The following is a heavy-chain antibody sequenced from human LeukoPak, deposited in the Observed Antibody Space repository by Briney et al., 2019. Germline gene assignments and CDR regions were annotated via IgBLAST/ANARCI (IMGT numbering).Heavy chain of an antibody. CDR1: GGSISSHY. CDR2: TNHVGST. CDR3: ARHYDGRGSGSYYEDY. D-gene: IGHD1-26*01. V-gene: IGHV4-59*08. J-gene: IGHJ4*02. Sequence: SETLTLTCTASGGSISSHYWSWIRQPPGKGLQWVGSTNHVGSTDYNPSLKGRVTISIDTSKNQFSLKLSAVTAADTAVYYCARHYDGRGSGSYYEDYWGQGTLVIVSS.